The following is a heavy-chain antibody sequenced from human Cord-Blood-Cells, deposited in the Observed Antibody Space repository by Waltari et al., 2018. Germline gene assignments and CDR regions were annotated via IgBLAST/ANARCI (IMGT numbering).Heavy chain of an antibody. D-gene: IGHD2-2*01. Sequence: QVQLVQSGAEVKKPGASVKVSCKASGYTFTGYYMHWVRQAPGQGREWMGRINPNRGGRNYAQKLKGRVTMNRDTSISTAYMELGRLRSDDTVVYYCARSNCRSTSCYYFDYWGQGTLVTVSS. CDR3: ARSNCRSTSCYYFDY. J-gene: IGHJ4*02. CDR2: INPNRGGR. CDR1: GYTFTGYY. V-gene: IGHV1-2*05.